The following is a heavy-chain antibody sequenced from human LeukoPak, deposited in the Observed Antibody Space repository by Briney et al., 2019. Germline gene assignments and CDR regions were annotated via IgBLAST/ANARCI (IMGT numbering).Heavy chain of an antibody. D-gene: IGHD2-2*01. CDR2: IYSSGST. Sequence: KPSQTLSLTCTVSGGLISSGSYYWSWIRQPAGKGLEWIGRIYSSGSTNYNPALRSRLTISVDTSKNQFSLKLSSVTAADTAVYYCASTICISTSCYPGVVDYWGQGTLVTVSS. CDR1: GGLISSGSYY. J-gene: IGHJ4*02. V-gene: IGHV4-61*02. CDR3: ASTICISTSCYPGVVDY.